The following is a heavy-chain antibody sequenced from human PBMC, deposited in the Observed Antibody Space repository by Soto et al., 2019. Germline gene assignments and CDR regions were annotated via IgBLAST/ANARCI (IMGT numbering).Heavy chain of an antibody. CDR2: ISRSSDYK. D-gene: IGHD3-9*01. CDR3: AREHYDILTGAHHWYFDL. J-gene: IGHJ2*01. CDR1: GFTFSSYS. V-gene: IGHV3-21*04. Sequence: EVQLVESGGGLVKPGGSLRLSCAASGFTFSSYSMNWVRQAPGKGLEWVSSISRSSDYKFYADSVKGRFTISSDNAKNPLCVHMNILRADDTAVYSCAREHYDILTGAHHWYFDLWGRGTLVTVSS.